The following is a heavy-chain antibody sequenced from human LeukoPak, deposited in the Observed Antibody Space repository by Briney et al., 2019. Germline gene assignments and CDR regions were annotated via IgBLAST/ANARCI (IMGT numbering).Heavy chain of an antibody. CDR1: GFTFDTYW. CDR3: ARDQWWQFIAVAITSYFDR. J-gene: IGHJ4*02. CDR2: IKPDGSEK. D-gene: IGHD6-19*01. V-gene: IGHV3-7*01. Sequence: GGSLRLSCAASGFTFDTYWMSWVRQAPGKGLEWVANIKPDGSEKHYVDSVKGRFTISRDNAKNSLYLQMSSLRADDTAVYYCARDQWWQFIAVAITSYFDRWGLGTLVTVS.